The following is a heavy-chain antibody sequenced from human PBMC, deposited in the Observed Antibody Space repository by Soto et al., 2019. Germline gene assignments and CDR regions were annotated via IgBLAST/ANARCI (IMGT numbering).Heavy chain of an antibody. CDR3: SKGGHYYDSSGYRLGY. CDR1: GFTFSSYC. J-gene: IGHJ4*02. Sequence: GGSLRLSCAASGFTFSSYCMHWVRQAPCKGLEWVAVISYDGSNKYYADSVKGRFTISRDNSKNTLYLQMNSLRAEDTAVYYCSKGGHYYDSSGYRLGYWGQGTLVTVSS. V-gene: IGHV3-30*18. CDR2: ISYDGSNK. D-gene: IGHD3-22*01.